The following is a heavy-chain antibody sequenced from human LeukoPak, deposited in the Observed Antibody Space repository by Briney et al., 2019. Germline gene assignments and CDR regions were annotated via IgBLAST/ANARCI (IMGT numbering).Heavy chain of an antibody. D-gene: IGHD2-8*01. CDR2: IYQSGST. Sequence: PSETLSLTCVVSGYSISIGYYWGWIRQPPGKGPEWIGRIYQSGSTNCNPSLKSRFTISVDTSNNQFSLKLTSVTAADTAVYYCARVARYCTNGVCPDYYFYYMDVWGKGTTVTVSS. J-gene: IGHJ6*03. V-gene: IGHV4-38-2*01. CDR3: ARVARYCTNGVCPDYYFYYMDV. CDR1: GYSISIGYY.